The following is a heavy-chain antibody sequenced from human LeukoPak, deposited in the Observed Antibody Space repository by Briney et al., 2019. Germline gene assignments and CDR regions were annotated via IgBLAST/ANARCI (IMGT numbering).Heavy chain of an antibody. CDR2: IKPDGSEK. V-gene: IGHV3-7*03. CDR3: ARDPANYYDSSGYYY. Sequence: GGSLRLSCAASGLIFSKYWMTWVRQAPGKGLEWVASIKPDGSEKYYLDSVRGRFTISRDNAKNSLYLQMNSLRAEDTALYYCARDPANYYDSSGYYYWGQGTLVTVSS. CDR1: GLIFSKYW. D-gene: IGHD3-22*01. J-gene: IGHJ4*02.